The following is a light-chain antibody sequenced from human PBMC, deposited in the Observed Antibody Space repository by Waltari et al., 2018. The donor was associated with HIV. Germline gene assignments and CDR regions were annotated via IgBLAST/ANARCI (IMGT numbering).Light chain of an antibody. Sequence: SYELTQPPSVSVSPGQTASFTCSGDHLGDKYACWYQQKPGQSPVLVIYQDSKWPSGIPERFSGSNSGNTATLTISGTQAMDEADYYCQAWDSSTAVFGGGTKLTVL. V-gene: IGLV3-1*01. J-gene: IGLJ2*01. CDR3: QAWDSSTAV. CDR2: QDS. CDR1: HLGDKY.